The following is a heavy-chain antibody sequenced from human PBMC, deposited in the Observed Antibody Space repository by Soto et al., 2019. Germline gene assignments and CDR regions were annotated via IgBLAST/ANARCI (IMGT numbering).Heavy chain of an antibody. J-gene: IGHJ4*02. CDR2: ISGSGGST. D-gene: IGHD3-3*01. CDR3: AKDRGEWLLFDY. V-gene: IGHV3-23*01. Sequence: EVQLLESGGGLVQPGGSLRLSCAASGFTFSSYAMSWVRQAPGKGLEWVSAISGSGGSTYYADSVKGRFTISRDNSKNTLYLQMNSLSAEDTAVYYCAKDRGEWLLFDYWGQGTLVTVSS. CDR1: GFTFSSYA.